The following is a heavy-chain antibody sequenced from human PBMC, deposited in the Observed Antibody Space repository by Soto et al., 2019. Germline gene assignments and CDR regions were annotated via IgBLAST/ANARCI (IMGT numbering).Heavy chain of an antibody. CDR3: ARIPVDTSMIYWLDP. J-gene: IGHJ5*02. Sequence: SETMSLTCPVSGGSVSSGDYYWSWIRQPPGKGLEWIGYIYYSGNTNYNPSLNSRVIISVDTSKNLFSLKLTSVTAADTAVYYCARIPVDTSMIYWLDPWGQGTLVTVSS. V-gene: IGHV4-61*08. D-gene: IGHD5-18*01. CDR1: GGSVSSGDYY. CDR2: IYYSGNT.